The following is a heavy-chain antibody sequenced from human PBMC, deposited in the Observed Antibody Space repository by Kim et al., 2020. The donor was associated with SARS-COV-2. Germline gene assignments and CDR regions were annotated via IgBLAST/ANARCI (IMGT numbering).Heavy chain of an antibody. D-gene: IGHD3-10*01. CDR3: AGSLTFGDYYGMDV. J-gene: IGHJ6*01. CDR2: IRSKANNYAT. V-gene: IGHV3-73*01. Sequence: GGSLRLSCAASGFTFSGSSMHWVRQASGKGLEWVGRIRSKANNYATAYGASVNGRFTISRDDSKNTAYLPMNSLKTDDSAVYYCAGSLTFGDYYGMDVLG. CDR1: GFTFSGSS.